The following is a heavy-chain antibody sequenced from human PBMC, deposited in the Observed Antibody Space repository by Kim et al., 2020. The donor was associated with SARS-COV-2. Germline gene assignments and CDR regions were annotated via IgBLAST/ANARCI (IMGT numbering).Heavy chain of an antibody. CDR2: IYYSGST. V-gene: IGHV4-31*03. Sequence: SETLSLTCTVSGGSISSGGYYWSWIRQHPGKGLEWIGYIYYSGSTYYNPSLKSRVTISVDTSKNQFSLKLSSVTAADTAVYYCARVLRRSSSWYTSPFDPWGQGTLVTVSS. D-gene: IGHD6-13*01. CDR1: GGSISSGGYY. CDR3: ARVLRRSSSWYTSPFDP. J-gene: IGHJ5*02.